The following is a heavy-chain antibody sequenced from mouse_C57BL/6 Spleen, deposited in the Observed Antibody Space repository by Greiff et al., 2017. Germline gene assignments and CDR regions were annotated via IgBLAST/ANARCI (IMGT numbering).Heavy chain of an antibody. D-gene: IGHD1-1*01. CDR3: ARSYYYGSSYDWYFDV. Sequence: QVQLQPSGAELARPGASVKLSCKASGYTFTSYGISWVKQRTGQGLEWIGEIYPRSGNTYYNEKFKGKATLTADKSSSTAYMELRSLTSEDSAVYFCARSYYYGSSYDWYFDVWGTGTTVTVSS. V-gene: IGHV1-81*01. CDR2: IYPRSGNT. J-gene: IGHJ1*03. CDR1: GYTFTSYG.